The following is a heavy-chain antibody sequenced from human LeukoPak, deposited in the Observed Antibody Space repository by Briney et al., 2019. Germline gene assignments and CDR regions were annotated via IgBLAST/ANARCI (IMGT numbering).Heavy chain of an antibody. CDR1: GYTFTSYG. J-gene: IGHJ4*02. Sequence: SVKVSCKPSGYTFTSYGISWVRQAPGQGLEWMGGIIPIFGTANYAQKFQGRVTITADESTSTAYMELSSLRSEDTAVYYCARTRRVASGGWSFDYWGQGTLVTVSS. D-gene: IGHD6-19*01. V-gene: IGHV1-69*13. CDR2: IIPIFGTA. CDR3: ARTRRVASGGWSFDY.